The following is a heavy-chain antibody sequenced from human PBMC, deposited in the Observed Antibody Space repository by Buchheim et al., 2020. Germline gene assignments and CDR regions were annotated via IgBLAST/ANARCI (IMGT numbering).Heavy chain of an antibody. CDR1: GFTFSSYG. CDR3: AEGTYYYDSSGPLGGY. J-gene: IGHJ4*02. V-gene: IGHV3-30*18. D-gene: IGHD3-22*01. Sequence: QVQLVESGGGVVQPGRSLRLSCAASGFTFSSYGMHWVRQAPGKGLEWVAVISYDGSNKYYADSVKGRFTISRDNSKNTLYLQMNSLRAEDTAVYYCAEGTYYYDSSGPLGGYWGQGTL. CDR2: ISYDGSNK.